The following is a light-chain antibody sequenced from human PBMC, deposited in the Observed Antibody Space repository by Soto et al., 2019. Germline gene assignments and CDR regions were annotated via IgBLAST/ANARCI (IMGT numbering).Light chain of an antibody. CDR2: AAS. CDR3: QQSYGTPLT. V-gene: IGKV1-39*01. CDR1: QSISNY. Sequence: DMEMTQSPSSLSASVGDRVTITCRASQSISNYLIWYQHKPGKVPKLLIYAASSLQSGVPTRFSGSGSGTDFTLTINSLQPEDVATYYCQQSYGTPLTFGGGTKIEIK. J-gene: IGKJ4*01.